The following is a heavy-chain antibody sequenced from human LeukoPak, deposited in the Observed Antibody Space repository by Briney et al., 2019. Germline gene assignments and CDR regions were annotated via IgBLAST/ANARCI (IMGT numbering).Heavy chain of an antibody. D-gene: IGHD1-26*01. CDR1: SYSISSGYY. CDR3: AKVPVGVTKSFDY. CDR2: IYHSGIT. V-gene: IGHV4-38-2*01. J-gene: IGHJ4*02. Sequence: SETLSLTCVVSSYSISSGYYWGWIRQPPGKGLEWIGSIYHSGITYYNPSLKSRVTISVDTSKNQFSLKLRSVTAADTAVYYCAKVPVGVTKSFDYWGQGTLVTVSS.